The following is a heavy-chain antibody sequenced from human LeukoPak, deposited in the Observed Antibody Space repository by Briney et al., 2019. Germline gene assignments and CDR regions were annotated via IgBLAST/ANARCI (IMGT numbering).Heavy chain of an antibody. V-gene: IGHV4-4*07. Sequence: SETLSLICTVSGGSISSYYWSWIRQPAGKGLEWIGRIYTSGSTNYNASLKSRVSMSVDTSKNQFSLKLSSVTAADTAVFYCARENSRSYREFDYWGQGTLVTVSS. J-gene: IGHJ4*02. CDR2: IYTSGST. CDR3: ARENSRSYREFDY. D-gene: IGHD1-26*01. CDR1: GGSISSYY.